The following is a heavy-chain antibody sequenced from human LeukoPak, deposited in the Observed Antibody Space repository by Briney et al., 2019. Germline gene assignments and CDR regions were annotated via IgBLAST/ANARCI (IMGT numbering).Heavy chain of an antibody. J-gene: IGHJ5*02. V-gene: IGHV3-11*04. CDR1: GFTFSDYY. CDR2: ISSSGSTI. CDR3: ARDQGHLIPPYSFDP. Sequence: GGSLRLSCAASGFTFSDYYTGWIRQAPGKGLEWVSYISSSGSTIYYADSVKGRFTISRDNAKNSLYLQMNSLRAEDTAVYYCARDQGHLIPPYSFDPWGQGTLVTVSS. D-gene: IGHD3-16*01.